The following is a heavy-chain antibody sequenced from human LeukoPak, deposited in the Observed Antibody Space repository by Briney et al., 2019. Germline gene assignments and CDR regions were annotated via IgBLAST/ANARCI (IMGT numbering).Heavy chain of an antibody. J-gene: IGHJ4*02. CDR1: GFTFSSYG. CDR3: ARWGSSSDLDY. Sequence: GRSLRLSCAASGFTFSSYGMHWVRQAPGKGLEWVAVISYDGSNKYYADSVKGRFTLSRDNSKNTVYLQTNSLRVEDTAVYYCARWGSSSDLDYWGQGTLVTVSS. D-gene: IGHD6-6*01. V-gene: IGHV3-30*03. CDR2: ISYDGSNK.